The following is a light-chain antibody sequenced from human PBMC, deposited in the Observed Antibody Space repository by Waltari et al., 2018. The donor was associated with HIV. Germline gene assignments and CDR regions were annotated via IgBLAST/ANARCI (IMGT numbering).Light chain of an antibody. V-gene: IGKV3-20*01. J-gene: IGKJ3*01. CDR3: QQYDTPPFT. CDR2: GAS. Sequence: EIVLTQSPGTLSLSPGERATLSCRASQSVNNRYIAWYQQKPGQTPRLLMYGASSRATGIPDRFSGSGSGTDFTLTISRLEPEDFAVYYCQQYDTPPFTFGPGTKVGIK. CDR1: QSVNNRY.